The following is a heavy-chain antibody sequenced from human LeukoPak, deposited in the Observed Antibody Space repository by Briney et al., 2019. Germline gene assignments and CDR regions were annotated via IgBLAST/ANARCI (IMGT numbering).Heavy chain of an antibody. CDR3: ARDPYYAESGDP. CDR1: GFTVSSHY. V-gene: IGHV3-53*01. D-gene: IGHD3-3*01. CDR2: IYSDGNT. Sequence: TGGSLRLSCAASGFTVSSHYMTWVRQAPGKGLNYVSIIYSDGNTHYADSVKGRFTLSRDNSKNTLYLQMNSLRAEDTAVYYCARDPYYAESGDPWGQGTLVTVSS. J-gene: IGHJ5*02.